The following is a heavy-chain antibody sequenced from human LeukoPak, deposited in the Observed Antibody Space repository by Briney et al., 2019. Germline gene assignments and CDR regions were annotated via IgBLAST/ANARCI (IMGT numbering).Heavy chain of an antibody. J-gene: IGHJ4*02. V-gene: IGHV3-21*04. D-gene: IGHD3-9*01. CDR3: AKSWGILTGPIIDY. Sequence: GGSLRLSCAASGFTLRPYAMNWVRQTPGKGLEWVASISSSGTYINYADSMKGRFTVSRDNAKNSLYLQMNSLRAQDTAVYYCAKSWGILTGPIIDYWGQGTLVTVSS. CDR2: ISSSGTYI. CDR1: GFTLRPYA.